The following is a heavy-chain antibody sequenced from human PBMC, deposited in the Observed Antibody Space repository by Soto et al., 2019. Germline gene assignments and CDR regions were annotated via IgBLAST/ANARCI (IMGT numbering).Heavy chain of an antibody. Sequence: GGSLRLSCAASGFTFSSYAMSWVRQAPGKGLEWVSAISGSGGSTYYADSVKGRFTISRDNSKNTLYLQMNSLRAEDTAVYYCAKDWGVGIQTGAVDYWGQGTLVTVSS. CDR3: AKDWGVGIQTGAVDY. V-gene: IGHV3-23*01. D-gene: IGHD5-18*01. J-gene: IGHJ4*02. CDR1: GFTFSSYA. CDR2: ISGSGGST.